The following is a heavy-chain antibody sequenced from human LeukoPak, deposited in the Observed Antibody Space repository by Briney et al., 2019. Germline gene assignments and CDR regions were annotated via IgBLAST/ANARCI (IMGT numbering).Heavy chain of an antibody. J-gene: IGHJ6*03. CDR3: ARGEQWLVVYYYYYMDV. Sequence: PGGSLRLSCAASGFTFSSYSMNWVRQAPGKGLEWVSSISSSSSYIYYADSVKGRFTISRDNAKNSLYLQMNSLRAEDTAVYYCARGEQWLVVYYYYYMDVWGKGTTVTVSS. CDR2: ISSSSSYI. D-gene: IGHD6-19*01. CDR1: GFTFSSYS. V-gene: IGHV3-21*01.